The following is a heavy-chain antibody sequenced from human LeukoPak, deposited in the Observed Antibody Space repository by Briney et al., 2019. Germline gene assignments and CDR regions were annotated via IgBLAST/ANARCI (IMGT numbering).Heavy chain of an antibody. CDR2: ISSSGSTI. Sequence: GGSLRLSCAASGFTFSSYEMNWVRQAPGKGLEWVSYISSSGSTIYHADSVKGRFTISRDNAKNSLYLQMNSLGAEDTAVYYCARVDDYVWGSYRPGFDYWGQGTLVTVSS. J-gene: IGHJ4*02. V-gene: IGHV3-48*03. D-gene: IGHD3-16*02. CDR1: GFTFSSYE. CDR3: ARVDDYVWGSYRPGFDY.